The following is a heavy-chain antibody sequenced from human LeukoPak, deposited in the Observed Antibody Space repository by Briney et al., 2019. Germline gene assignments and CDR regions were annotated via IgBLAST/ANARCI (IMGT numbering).Heavy chain of an antibody. D-gene: IGHD3-22*01. CDR3: ATVPGDSSGYYYFDY. Sequence: ASVKVSCKVSGYTLTELSMHWVRQAPGKGLEWMGGFDPEDGETIYAQKFQGRVTMTEDTSTDTAYMELSSLRSEDTAVYYCATVPGDSSGYYYFDYWGQGTLVTVSS. CDR1: GYTLTELS. V-gene: IGHV1-24*01. CDR2: FDPEDGET. J-gene: IGHJ4*02.